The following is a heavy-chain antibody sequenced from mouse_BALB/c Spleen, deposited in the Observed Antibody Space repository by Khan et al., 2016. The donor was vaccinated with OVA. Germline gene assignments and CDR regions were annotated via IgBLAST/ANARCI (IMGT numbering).Heavy chain of an antibody. J-gene: IGHJ4*01. V-gene: IGHV3-2*02. CDR1: GYSITSNYA. Sequence: EVQLQESGPGLVKPSQSLSLTCTVTGYSITSNYAWNWIRQFPGNKLEWIGYISYSGSTHYNPSLKSRISITRDPSKNQFFLQLNSVTTEDTATYYCARGNYYGYAMDYWGQGTSITVSS. D-gene: IGHD1-1*01. CDR2: ISYSGST. CDR3: ARGNYYGYAMDY.